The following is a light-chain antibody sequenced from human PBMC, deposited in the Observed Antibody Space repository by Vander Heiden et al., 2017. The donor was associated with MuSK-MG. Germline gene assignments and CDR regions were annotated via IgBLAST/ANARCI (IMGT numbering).Light chain of an antibody. CDR2: DAS. CDR1: QSVSSN. CDR3: QQYDDWPPWS. V-gene: IGKV3-15*01. J-gene: IGKJ1*01. Sequence: EVVMTQSPATLSVSPGASATLSCRASQSVSSNLAWYQQKPGQAPRLLIYDASTRATGVPARFSGSGSGTELTLTINILQSEDFAVYYCQQYDDWPPWSFGQGTTVEFK.